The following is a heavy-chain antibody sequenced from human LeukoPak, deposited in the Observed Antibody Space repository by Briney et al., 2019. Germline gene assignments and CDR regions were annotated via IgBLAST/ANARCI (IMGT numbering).Heavy chain of an antibody. J-gene: IGHJ5*02. CDR3: ARRDSSSRSWFDP. D-gene: IGHD6-6*01. CDR2: IYPGDSDT. V-gene: IGHV5-51*01. CDR1: GYNFNSYW. Sequence: GESLKISCKGSGYNFNSYWIGWVRQMPGKGLEWMGIIYPGDSDTRYSPSFQGQVTISADKSISTAYLQWSSLKASDTAMYYCARRDSSSRSWFDPWGQGTLVTVSS.